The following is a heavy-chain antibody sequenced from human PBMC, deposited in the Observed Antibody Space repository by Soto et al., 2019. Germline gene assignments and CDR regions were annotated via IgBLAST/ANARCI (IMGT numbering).Heavy chain of an antibody. CDR2: INPSGGST. Sequence: QVQLVQSGAEVKKPGASVKVSCKASGYTFTSYYMHWVRQAPGQGLEWMGIINPSGGSTSYAQKFQGRVTMTRDTSTSTVYMELSSLRSEDTAVYYCARERDWGAVSQNFDYWGQGTLVTVSS. CDR3: ARERDWGAVSQNFDY. CDR1: GYTFTSYY. V-gene: IGHV1-46*01. D-gene: IGHD7-27*01. J-gene: IGHJ4*02.